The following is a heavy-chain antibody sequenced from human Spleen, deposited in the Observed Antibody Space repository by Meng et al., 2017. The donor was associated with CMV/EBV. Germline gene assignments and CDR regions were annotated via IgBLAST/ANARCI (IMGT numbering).Heavy chain of an antibody. CDR1: GYSFSSYY. V-gene: IGHV1-8*03. D-gene: IGHD1-1*01. CDR3: ATTGTRRYFQH. J-gene: IGHJ1*01. CDR2: VNPNSGNT. Sequence: SCKSAGYSFSSYYINWVRRAARQGLEWMGWVNPNSGNTGSAPKFAGRVTLTRNTSISTDYMELSSLRSEDTAVYYCATTGTRRYFQHWGKGTLVTVSS.